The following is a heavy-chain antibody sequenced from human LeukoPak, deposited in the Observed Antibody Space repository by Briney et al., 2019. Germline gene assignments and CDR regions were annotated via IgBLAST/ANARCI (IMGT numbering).Heavy chain of an antibody. Sequence: GGSLRLSCAASGFTFSSYWMSWVRQAPGKGLEGVTNIKQDGSEKSYVDSVKGRFTISRDNAKNSLYLQMNSLRAEDTAVYYCARPIGVSNGYEYWGQGTLVTVSS. CDR3: ARPIGVSNGYEY. CDR1: GFTFSSYW. CDR2: IKQDGSEK. V-gene: IGHV3-7*01. J-gene: IGHJ4*02. D-gene: IGHD3-10*01.